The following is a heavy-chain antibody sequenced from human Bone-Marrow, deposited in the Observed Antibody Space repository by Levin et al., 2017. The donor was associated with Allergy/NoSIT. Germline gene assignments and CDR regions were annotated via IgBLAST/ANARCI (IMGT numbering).Heavy chain of an antibody. Sequence: SQTLSLTRTVSGGSISSYYWSWIRQPAGKGLEWIGRIYTSGSTNYNPSLKSRVTMSVDTSKNQFSLKLSSVTAADAAVYYCARARRELLYDYWGQGTLVTVSS. CDR1: GGSISSYY. D-gene: IGHD1-26*01. V-gene: IGHV4-4*07. J-gene: IGHJ4*02. CDR2: IYTSGST. CDR3: ARARRELLYDY.